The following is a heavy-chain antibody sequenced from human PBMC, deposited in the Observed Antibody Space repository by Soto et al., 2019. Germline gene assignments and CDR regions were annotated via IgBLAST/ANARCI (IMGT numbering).Heavy chain of an antibody. J-gene: IGHJ4*02. V-gene: IGHV4-59*08. Sequence: PSETLSLTCTVSDASISDYYWTWIRQPPGKGLEWVGYYYYNGGTNHNPSLKSRVTISIDTSKNQFSLKLSSVTAADTAVYYCARHLTTVTTVFDYWGQGTLVTVSS. CDR3: ARHLTTVTTVFDY. CDR1: DASISDYY. CDR2: YYYNGGT. D-gene: IGHD4-17*01.